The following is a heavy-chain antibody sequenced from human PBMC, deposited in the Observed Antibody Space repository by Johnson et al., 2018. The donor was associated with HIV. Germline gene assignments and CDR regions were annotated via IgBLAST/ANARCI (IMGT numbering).Heavy chain of an antibody. CDR3: ARARGSGAFDI. V-gene: IGHV3-30-3*01. D-gene: IGHD3-16*01. Sequence: QVQLVESGGGVVQPGRSLRLSCAASGFTFSSYAMHWVRQAPGNGLEWVAVISYDGSNKYYADSVKGRFTISRDNSKNTLYLQMNSLRAEDTAVYYCARARGSGAFDIWGQGTMVTVSS. J-gene: IGHJ3*02. CDR2: ISYDGSNK. CDR1: GFTFSSYA.